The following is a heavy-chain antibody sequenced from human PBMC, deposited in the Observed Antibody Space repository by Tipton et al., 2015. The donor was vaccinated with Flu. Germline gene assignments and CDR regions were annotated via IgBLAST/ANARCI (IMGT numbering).Heavy chain of an antibody. J-gene: IGHJ4*02. CDR3: ARDIVSSGGGYDYQFDY. D-gene: IGHD5-12*01. CDR2: IYHSGNT. V-gene: IGHV4-38-2*02. Sequence: TLSLTCTVSGYSISSGWYWGWVRQPPGKGLEWIGNIYHSGNTFSNPSLKSRVTMSVDTSKNQFSLKLNSLTAADTAVYYCARDIVSSGGGYDYQFDYWGQGTLVTVSS. CDR1: GYSISSGWY.